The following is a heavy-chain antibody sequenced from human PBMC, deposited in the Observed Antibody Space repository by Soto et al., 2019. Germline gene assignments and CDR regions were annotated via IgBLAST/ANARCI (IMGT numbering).Heavy chain of an antibody. V-gene: IGHV1-8*01. CDR2: MNPTSGNT. J-gene: IGHJ5*01. CDR3: ARSDGHTVNGLDS. Sequence: QVQLVQSGAEVKTPGASVKVSCKASGYTFTKYDMNWVRQAPGQGREWMGWMNPTSGNTGYAQKFQGRLTMTWDTAIGIAHMELRSLRNEDTAVYYCARSDGHTVNGLDSWGQGTLVTVSA. CDR1: GYTFTKYD. D-gene: IGHD2-2*02.